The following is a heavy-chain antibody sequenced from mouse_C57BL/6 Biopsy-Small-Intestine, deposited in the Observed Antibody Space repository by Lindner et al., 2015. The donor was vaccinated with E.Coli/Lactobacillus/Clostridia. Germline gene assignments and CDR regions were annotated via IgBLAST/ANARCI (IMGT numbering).Heavy chain of an antibody. CDR2: IYPGGGYT. V-gene: IGHV1-82*01. J-gene: IGHJ2*01. CDR1: GYAFSSSW. CDR3: ARGIDYFDY. Sequence: VQLQESGPELVKPGASVKISCKASGYAFSSSWMNWVKQRPGHGLEWIGDIYPGGGYTNYNEKFKGRATLTADKSSSTAFMQFSSLTSEDSAIYHCARGIDYFDYWGQGTTLTVSS.